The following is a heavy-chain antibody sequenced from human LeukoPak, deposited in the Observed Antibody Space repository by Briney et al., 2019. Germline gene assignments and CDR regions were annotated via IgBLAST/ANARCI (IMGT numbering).Heavy chain of an antibody. CDR1: GGSFSGYY. V-gene: IGHV4-34*01. Sequence: SETLSLTCAVYGGSFSGYYWSWIRQPPGKGLEWIGEINHSGSTNYNPSLKSRVTISVDTSKNQFSLKLSSVTAADTAVYNCARAGYCSGGSCYNYYYGMDVWGQGTTVTVSS. D-gene: IGHD2-15*01. CDR3: ARAGYCSGGSCYNYYYGMDV. J-gene: IGHJ6*02. CDR2: INHSGST.